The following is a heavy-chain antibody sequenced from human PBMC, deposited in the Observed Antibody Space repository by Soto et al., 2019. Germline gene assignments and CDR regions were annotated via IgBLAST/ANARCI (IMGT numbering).Heavy chain of an antibody. CDR3: ATDRYCSSTTCYTEKNY. CDR2: ISSSSSII. J-gene: IGHJ4*02. Sequence: PGGSLRLSCAASGFTFSSYSMNWVRQAPGNGLEWVSYISSSSSIIYYADSVKGRFTISRDNAKNSLYLQMHSLRDADTAVYYCATDRYCSSTTCYTEKNYWGQGTLVTVSS. CDR1: GFTFSSYS. V-gene: IGHV3-48*02. D-gene: IGHD2-2*02.